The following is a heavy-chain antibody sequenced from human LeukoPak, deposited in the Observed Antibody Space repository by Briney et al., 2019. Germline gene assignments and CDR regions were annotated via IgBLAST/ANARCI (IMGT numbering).Heavy chain of an antibody. CDR2: IYPGDSDT. CDR3: ARILYWGKSTYFDY. D-gene: IGHD3-16*01. V-gene: IGHV5-51*01. CDR1: GYSFTSYW. Sequence: PGESLKISCTGSGYSFTSYWIGWVRHIPGKGREWIGIIYPGDSDTGYSPSFQGPVTISADKSISTAYLQWSSLRASDTAMYYCARILYWGKSTYFDYWGQGTLVTVSS. J-gene: IGHJ4*02.